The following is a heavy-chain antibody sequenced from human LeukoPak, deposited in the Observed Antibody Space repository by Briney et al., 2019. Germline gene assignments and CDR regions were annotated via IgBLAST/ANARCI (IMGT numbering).Heavy chain of an antibody. CDR2: IYPGDSDT. CDR1: GYSFATYW. J-gene: IGHJ4*02. D-gene: IGHD4-17*01. V-gene: IGHV5-51*01. CDR3: ARYIDYGDSRRYFDY. Sequence: GESLKISCKGSGYSFATYWIGWVRQMPGRGLEWMGFIYPGDSDTTYSPSFQGQVTISVDKSVSTAFLQWSSLKASDSAMYYCARYIDYGDSRRYFDYWGQGTLVTVSA.